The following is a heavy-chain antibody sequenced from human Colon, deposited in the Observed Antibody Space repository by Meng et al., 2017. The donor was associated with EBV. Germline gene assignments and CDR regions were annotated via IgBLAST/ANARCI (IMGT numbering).Heavy chain of an antibody. CDR1: GGSLSGYY. J-gene: IGHJ4*02. Sequence: QGQLQQWGAGLLKPPEPLSLPCSVSGGSLSGYYWSWIRQPPGKGLEWIGEINHSGNTNYNPSLKSRVTISIDTSKNQFSLKLSSVTDADTAVYYCARGPGGSYYLYYFDYWGQGTLVTVSS. CDR3: ARGPGGSYYLYYFDY. D-gene: IGHD1-26*01. CDR2: INHSGNT. V-gene: IGHV4-34*01.